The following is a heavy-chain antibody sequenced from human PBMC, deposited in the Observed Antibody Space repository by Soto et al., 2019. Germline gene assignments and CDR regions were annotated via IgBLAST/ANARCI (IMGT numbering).Heavy chain of an antibody. CDR1: GLSLSPSGMC. Sequence: SGPPLVNSTQTLTLTCTFSGLSLSPSGMCVSWIRQPPGKALEWLALIDWDDDKYYSTSLKTRLTISKDTSKNQVVLTMTNMDPVDTATYYCARIHPPKGPFDYWGQGTLVTVSS. CDR2: IDWDDDK. V-gene: IGHV2-70*01. CDR3: ARIHPPKGPFDY. J-gene: IGHJ4*02.